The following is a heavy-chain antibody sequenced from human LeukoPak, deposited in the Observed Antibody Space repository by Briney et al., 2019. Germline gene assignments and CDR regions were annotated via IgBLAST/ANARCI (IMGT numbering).Heavy chain of an antibody. J-gene: IGHJ5*02. D-gene: IGHD3-9*01. CDR3: AKDLGYDILEHLP. Sequence: GGSLRLSCAASGFIFSNYAMSWVRQAPGKGLEWVAVISYDGSNKYYADSVKGRFTISRDNSKNTLYLQMNSLRAEDTAVYYCAKDLGYDILEHLPWGQGTLVTVSS. CDR2: ISYDGSNK. V-gene: IGHV3-30*18. CDR1: GFIFSNYA.